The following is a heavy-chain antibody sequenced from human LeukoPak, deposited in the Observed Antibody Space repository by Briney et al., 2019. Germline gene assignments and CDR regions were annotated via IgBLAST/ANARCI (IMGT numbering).Heavy chain of an antibody. CDR3: AKRDYYDSSGYIY. D-gene: IGHD3-22*01. CDR1: GFTFSSYA. Sequence: GGSLRFSCAASGFTFSSYAMSWVRQAPGKGLEWVSAISGSGGSTYYADSVKGRFTISRDNSKNTLYLQMNSLRAEDTAVYYCAKRDYYDSSGYIYWGQGTLVTVSS. V-gene: IGHV3-23*01. CDR2: ISGSGGST. J-gene: IGHJ4*02.